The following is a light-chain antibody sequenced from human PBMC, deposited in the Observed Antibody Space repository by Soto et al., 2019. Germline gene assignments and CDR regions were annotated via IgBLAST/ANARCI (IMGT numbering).Light chain of an antibody. CDR3: QQYNTASLT. CDR1: QSISTW. CDR2: KAS. Sequence: DIQMTQSPSTLSASVGDRVTITCRASQSISTWLAWYQQKPGKAPKLLIYKASSLESGVPSRFSGSGSGTEFALTISSLQPDDFATYYCQQYNTASLTFCGGTKVDIK. V-gene: IGKV1-5*03. J-gene: IGKJ4*01.